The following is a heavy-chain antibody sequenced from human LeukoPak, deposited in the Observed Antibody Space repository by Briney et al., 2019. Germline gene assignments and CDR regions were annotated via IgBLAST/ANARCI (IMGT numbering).Heavy chain of an antibody. CDR1: GGSLNGHY. CDR2: GSESGGT. CDR3: ARQKWEQQGRDYYFNGLDV. Sequence: PSETLSLTCAVYGGSLNGHYWSWIRQPPGKGLEWIGEGSESGGTKFNPSLKSRVTISADTSKNQFSLKVKSVTAADTAVYYCARQKWEQQGRDYYFNGLDVWGPGTTVTVSS. V-gene: IGHV4-34*01. J-gene: IGHJ6*02. D-gene: IGHD1/OR15-1a*01.